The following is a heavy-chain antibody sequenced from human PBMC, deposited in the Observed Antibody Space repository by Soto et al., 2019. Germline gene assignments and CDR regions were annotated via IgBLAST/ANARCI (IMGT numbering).Heavy chain of an antibody. CDR3: ASLSRLYYYYYGMDV. Sequence: GTPSLTCTVSGGSISSSSYYWGWIRQPPGKGLEWIGSIYYSGSTYYNPSLKSRVIISVDTSKNQFSLKLSSVTAADTAVYYCASLSRLYYYYYGMDVWGQGTTVTVSS. V-gene: IGHV4-39*01. CDR1: GGSISSSSYY. CDR2: IYYSGST. J-gene: IGHJ6*02.